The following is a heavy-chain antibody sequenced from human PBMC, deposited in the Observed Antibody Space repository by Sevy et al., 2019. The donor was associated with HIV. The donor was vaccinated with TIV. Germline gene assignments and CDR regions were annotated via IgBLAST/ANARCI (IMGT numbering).Heavy chain of an antibody. CDR2: IKSKADGGTI. CDR1: GFTFTYAW. V-gene: IGHV3-15*01. J-gene: IGHJ6*02. D-gene: IGHD2-8*02. Sequence: GGSLRLSCAASGFTFTYAWMTWVRQAPGKGLESVGRIKSKADGGTIDYAAPVKGRFTISRDDSKNTLYLQMNSLKTDDTGVYYCSTDPIIVLLVTDGMDVWGQGTTVTVSS. CDR3: STDPIIVLLVTDGMDV.